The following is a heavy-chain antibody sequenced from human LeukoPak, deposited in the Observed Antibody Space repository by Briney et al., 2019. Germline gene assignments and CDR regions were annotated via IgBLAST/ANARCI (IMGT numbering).Heavy chain of an antibody. V-gene: IGHV1-24*01. CDR3: ATALKWSPYYFDY. CDR2: FDPEDGET. Sequence: ASVKVSCEVSGYTLTELSMHWVRQAPGKGLEWMGGFDPEDGETIYAQKFQGRVTMTEDTSTDTAYMELSSLRSEDTAVYYCATALKWSPYYFDYWGQGTLVTVSS. D-gene: IGHD2-15*01. CDR1: GYTLTELS. J-gene: IGHJ4*02.